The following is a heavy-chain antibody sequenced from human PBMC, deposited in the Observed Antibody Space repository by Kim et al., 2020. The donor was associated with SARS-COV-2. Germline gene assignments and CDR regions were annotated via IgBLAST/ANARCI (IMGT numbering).Heavy chain of an antibody. D-gene: IGHD3-9*01. Sequence: DGSNKYYADSVKGRFTISRDNSKNTLYLQMNSLRAEDTAVYYCARDILPHWGQGTLVTVSS. V-gene: IGHV3-30*01. J-gene: IGHJ4*02. CDR2: DGSNK. CDR3: ARDILPH.